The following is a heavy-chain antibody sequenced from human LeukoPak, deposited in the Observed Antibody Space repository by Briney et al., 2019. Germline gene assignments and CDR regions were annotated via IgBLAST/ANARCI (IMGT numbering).Heavy chain of an antibody. CDR2: IYYSGST. J-gene: IGHJ4*02. D-gene: IGHD3-9*01. CDR3: AGQGDHILTGYDY. V-gene: IGHV4-59*01. CDR1: GGSISSYY. Sequence: SETLSLTCTVSGGSISSYYWSWIRQPPGEGLEWIGYIYYSGSTNYNPSLKSRVTISVDTSKNQFSLKLSSVTAADTAVYYCAGQGDHILTGYDYWGQGTLVTVSS.